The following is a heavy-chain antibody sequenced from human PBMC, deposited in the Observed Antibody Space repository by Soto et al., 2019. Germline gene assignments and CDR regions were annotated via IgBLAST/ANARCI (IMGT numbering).Heavy chain of an antibody. CDR3: AKFDDDYYYMDV. Sequence: PGGSLRLSCAASGFTFNRYWMHWVRQAPGKGLVWVSRIKNDGSSTSYADSVKGRFSISRDNDKKTVYLQMNSLRVEDTAVYYCAKFDDDYYYMDVWGKGTTVTV. J-gene: IGHJ6*03. V-gene: IGHV3-74*01. CDR2: IKNDGSST. CDR1: GFTFNRYW. D-gene: IGHD3-9*01.